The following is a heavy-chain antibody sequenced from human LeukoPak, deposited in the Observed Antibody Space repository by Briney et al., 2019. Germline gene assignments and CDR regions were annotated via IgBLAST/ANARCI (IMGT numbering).Heavy chain of an antibody. D-gene: IGHD6-13*01. CDR1: GGSISSGDCY. CDR2: IYYSGST. J-gene: IGHJ4*02. CDR3: ARLSTYSSSWYLDY. V-gene: IGHV4-30-4*01. Sequence: PSETPSLTCTVSGGSISSGDCYWSWIRQPPGKGLEWIGYIYYSGSTYYNPSLKSRVTISVDTSKNQFSLKLSSVTAADTAVYYCARLSTYSSSWYLDYWGQGTLVTVSS.